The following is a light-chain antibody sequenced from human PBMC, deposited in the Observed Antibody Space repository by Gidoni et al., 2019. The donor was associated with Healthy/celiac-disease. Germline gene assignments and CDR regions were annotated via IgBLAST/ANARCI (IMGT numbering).Light chain of an antibody. Sequence: DLQMTQSPSSLSASVGDRVTITCQASQDISNYLNWYQQKPGKAPKLLIYDASNLETGVPSRFSGSGSGTDLTFTISSLQPEDIATYYCQQYDNLPLTCGGGTKVEIK. CDR1: QDISNY. CDR3: QQYDNLPLT. V-gene: IGKV1-33*01. J-gene: IGKJ4*02. CDR2: DAS.